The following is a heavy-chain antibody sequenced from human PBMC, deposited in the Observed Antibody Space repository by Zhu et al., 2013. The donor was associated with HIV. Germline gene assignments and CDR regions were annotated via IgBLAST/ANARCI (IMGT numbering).Heavy chain of an antibody. V-gene: IGHV1-18*01. Sequence: QVQLVQSGAEVKKPGSSVKVSCKASGDTFSRYPITWVRQAPGQGLEWMGWISVYNGNTNYAQKVQGRVTMTTDTSTSTAYMELRSLRSDDTAVYYCARVLHNWDPGWFDPWGQGTLVTVSS. J-gene: IGHJ5*02. CDR3: ARVLHNWDPGWFDP. CDR2: ISVYNGNT. CDR1: GDTFSRYP. D-gene: IGHD1-26*01.